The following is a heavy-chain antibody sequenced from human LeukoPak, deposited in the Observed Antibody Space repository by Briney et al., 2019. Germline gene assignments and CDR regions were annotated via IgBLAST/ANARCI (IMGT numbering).Heavy chain of an antibody. V-gene: IGHV4-30-2*01. Sequence: PSQTLSLTCAVSGGSISGGGYSWSWIRQPPGKGLEWIGYIYHSGSTYYNPSLKSRVTISVDRSKNQFSLKLCSVTAADTAVYYCASFIVGATGWFDPWGQGTLVTVSS. J-gene: IGHJ5*02. CDR3: ASFIVGATGWFDP. CDR1: GGSISGGGYS. CDR2: IYHSGST. D-gene: IGHD1-26*01.